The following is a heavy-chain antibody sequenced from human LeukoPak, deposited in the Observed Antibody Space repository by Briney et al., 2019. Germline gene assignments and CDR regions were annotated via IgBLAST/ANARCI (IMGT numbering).Heavy chain of an antibody. J-gene: IGHJ4*02. CDR2: ISYDGSNK. Sequence: GGSLRLSCAASRFTFNSYGMHWVRQAPGKGLEWVAVISYDGSNKYYADSVKGRFTISRDNSKNTLYLQMNSLRAEDTAVYYCATGVREAARLDYWGQGTLVTVSS. CDR3: ATGVREAARLDY. V-gene: IGHV3-30*03. CDR1: RFTFNSYG. D-gene: IGHD6-6*01.